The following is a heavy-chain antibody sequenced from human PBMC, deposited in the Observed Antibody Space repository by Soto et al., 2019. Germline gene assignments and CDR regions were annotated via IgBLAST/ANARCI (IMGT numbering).Heavy chain of an antibody. V-gene: IGHV1-2*02. J-gene: IGHJ4*02. D-gene: IGHD1-26*01. Sequence: ASVKVSLKASGYTFTGYYMHWVRQAPGQGLEWMGWINPNSGGTNYAQKFQGRVTMTRDTSISTAYMELSRLRSDDTAVYYCARDRVGATTSCDYWGQGTLVTVSS. CDR2: INPNSGGT. CDR1: GYTFTGYY. CDR3: ARDRVGATTSCDY.